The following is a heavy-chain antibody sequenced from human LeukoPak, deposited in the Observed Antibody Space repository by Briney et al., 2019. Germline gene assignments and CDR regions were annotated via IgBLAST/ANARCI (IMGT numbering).Heavy chain of an antibody. Sequence: GGSLRLSCAASGFTFSSYGMHWVRQAPGKGLEWVAVIWYDGSNKYYADSVKGRFTISRDNSRNTLYLQMNSLRAEDTAVYYCARDRRAENRVRGALAYWGQGTLVTVSS. J-gene: IGHJ4*02. CDR3: ARDRRAENRVRGALAY. CDR1: GFTFSSYG. CDR2: IWYDGSNK. D-gene: IGHD3-10*01. V-gene: IGHV3-33*01.